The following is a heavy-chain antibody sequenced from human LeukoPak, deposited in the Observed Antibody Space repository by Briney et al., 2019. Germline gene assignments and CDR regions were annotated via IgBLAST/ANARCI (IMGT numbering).Heavy chain of an antibody. J-gene: IGHJ4*02. CDR3: VTNGGGDSGYGNFDY. Sequence: PGGSLRLSCAVSGFTFDDYAVHWVRQVPGKGLEWVSGINWNSDSIGYAVRGRFTISRDNAKNSLYLQMNSLRVEDTALYYCVTNGGGDSGYGNFDYWGQGTLVTVSS. D-gene: IGHD5-12*01. V-gene: IGHV3-9*01. CDR1: GFTFDDYA. CDR2: INWNSDSI.